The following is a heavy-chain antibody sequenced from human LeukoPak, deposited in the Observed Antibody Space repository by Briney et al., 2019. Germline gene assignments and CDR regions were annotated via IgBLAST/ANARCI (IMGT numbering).Heavy chain of an antibody. J-gene: IGHJ6*03. CDR2: INPSGGST. D-gene: IGHD1-1*01. V-gene: IGHV1-46*03. CDR3: ARQLEFGYYYYMDV. CDR1: GYTFTSYY. Sequence: GASVKVSCKASGYTFTSYYVHWVRQAPGQGLEWMGIINPSGGSTSYAQKFKGRVAMARDTSTSTVYMELSSLRSEDTAVYYCARQLEFGYYYYMDVWGKGTTVTVSS.